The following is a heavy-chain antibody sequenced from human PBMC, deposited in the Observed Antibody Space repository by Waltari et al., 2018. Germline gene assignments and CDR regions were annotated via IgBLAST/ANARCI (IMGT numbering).Heavy chain of an antibody. J-gene: IGHJ4*02. CDR3: ARQSYYDESGHD. CDR2: IYYSGTT. Sequence: QLQLLESGPGLVKPSETLSLPRTVSGSPISSTAYYWVWFRQPPGKGLAWSGRIYYSGTTYYNPSLNSRVTISVDTSKGQFSLKLSSVTAADTAIYYCARQSYYDESGHDWGQGTLVTVSS. V-gene: IGHV4-39*01. D-gene: IGHD3-22*01. CDR1: GSPISSTAYY.